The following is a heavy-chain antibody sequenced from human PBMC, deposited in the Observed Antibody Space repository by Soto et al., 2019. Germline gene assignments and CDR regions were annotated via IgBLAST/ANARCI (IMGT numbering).Heavy chain of an antibody. D-gene: IGHD2-2*03. Sequence: GGSLRLSCAASGFTFSSYAMSWVRQAPGKGLEWVSAISGSGGSTYYADSVKGRFTISRDNSKNTLYLQMNSLRAEDTAVYYCAKVMDIVVVPAAMHETDYWGQGTLVTVSS. V-gene: IGHV3-23*01. CDR1: GFTFSSYA. CDR2: ISGSGGST. CDR3: AKVMDIVVVPAAMHETDY. J-gene: IGHJ4*02.